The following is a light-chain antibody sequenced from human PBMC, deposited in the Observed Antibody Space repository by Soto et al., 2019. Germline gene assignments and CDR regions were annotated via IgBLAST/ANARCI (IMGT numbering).Light chain of an antibody. Sequence: DIVMTQSPDSLAVSLGERATINCKSSQSVLYNSNNKNYLAWYQQKPGQAPKLLIYWASTRESGVPDRFSGSGSGTDFTLTISSLQAEDVAVYYCQQYYTTPPAFGQGTKVEI. CDR3: QQYYTTPPA. CDR1: QSVLYNSNNKNY. V-gene: IGKV4-1*01. CDR2: WAS. J-gene: IGKJ1*01.